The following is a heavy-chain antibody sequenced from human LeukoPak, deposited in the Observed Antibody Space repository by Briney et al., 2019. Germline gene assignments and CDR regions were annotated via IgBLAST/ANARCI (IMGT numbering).Heavy chain of an antibody. V-gene: IGHV3-74*01. Sequence: GGSLRLSCAASGSGFTFNNYWMHWVRQAPGKGLVWVSRINADGSTTSYADSVRGRFTISRDNAKNSLYLQMNSLRAEDTAVYYCAELGITMIGGVWGKGTTVTVSS. CDR1: GSGFTFNNYW. CDR3: AELGITMIGGV. CDR2: INADGSTT. J-gene: IGHJ6*04. D-gene: IGHD3-10*02.